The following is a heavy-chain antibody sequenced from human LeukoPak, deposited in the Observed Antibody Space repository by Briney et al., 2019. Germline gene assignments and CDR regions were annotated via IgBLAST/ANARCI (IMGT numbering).Heavy chain of an antibody. Sequence: ASVMVSCKVSGYTLTELSMHWVRQAPGKGLEWMGGFDPEDGETIYAQKFQGRVTMTEDTSTDTAYMELSSLRSEDTAVYYCATVPYSSSSGAFDYWGQGTLVTVSS. CDR2: FDPEDGET. V-gene: IGHV1-24*01. CDR3: ATVPYSSSSGAFDY. D-gene: IGHD6-6*01. CDR1: GYTLTELS. J-gene: IGHJ4*02.